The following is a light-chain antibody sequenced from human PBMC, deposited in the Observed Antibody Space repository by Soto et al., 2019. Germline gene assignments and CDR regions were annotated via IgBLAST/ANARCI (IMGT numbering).Light chain of an antibody. V-gene: IGKV1-39*01. CDR1: QSIGSH. CDR2: GAS. Sequence: IPVTQSPSSLSASVGDRVTITCRASQSIGSHLNWYRQKPGTAPNLLIHGASSLHGGVPSRFSGSGSGTDFTLTISALQPEDFATYYCLQTYSLPVAFGGGTKVEN. J-gene: IGKJ4*01. CDR3: LQTYSLPVA.